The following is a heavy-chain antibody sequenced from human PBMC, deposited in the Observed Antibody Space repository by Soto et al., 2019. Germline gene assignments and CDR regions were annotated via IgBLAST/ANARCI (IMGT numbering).Heavy chain of an antibody. CDR2: ISSSSSYI. Sequence: EVQLVESGGGLVKPGGSLRLSCAASGFTFSSYSMNWVRQAPGKGLEWVSSISSSSSYIYYADSVKGRFTISRDNAKNSLYLQMNRLRAEDTAVYYCAPKGHYYYYYMDVWGKGTTVTVSS. V-gene: IGHV3-21*01. CDR3: APKGHYYYYYMDV. CDR1: GFTFSSYS. J-gene: IGHJ6*03.